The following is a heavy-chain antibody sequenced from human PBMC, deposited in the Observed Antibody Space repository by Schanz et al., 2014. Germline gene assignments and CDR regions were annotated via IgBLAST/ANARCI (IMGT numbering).Heavy chain of an antibody. V-gene: IGHV1-2*02. J-gene: IGHJ5*02. CDR2: INPYSGAT. CDR1: GYSFAAFF. D-gene: IGHD1-7*01. Sequence: VQLVQSGAEVRKPGASVRVSCKASGYSFAAFFIHWVRQTPGQGLEWMGCINPYSGATYYAQKFQGRVTLTSDASLTTVYMEVHSLTSDDTAVFFCARDQTGTTNWFDPWGQGTLVTVSS. CDR3: ARDQTGTTNWFDP.